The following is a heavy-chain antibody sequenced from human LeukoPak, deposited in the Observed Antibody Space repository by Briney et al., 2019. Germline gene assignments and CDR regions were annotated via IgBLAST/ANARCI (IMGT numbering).Heavy chain of an antibody. Sequence: GGSLRLSCAASGFTFSVYGMHWVRQAPGKGLEWVAVIWYNGGNKYYGDSVKGRFTISRDNSNNMLYLQMNSLRAEDTAVYFCAKDAQRDYFDYWGQGTLVTVSS. J-gene: IGHJ4*02. V-gene: IGHV3-33*06. CDR2: IWYNGGNK. CDR1: GFTFSVYG. CDR3: AKDAQRDYFDY.